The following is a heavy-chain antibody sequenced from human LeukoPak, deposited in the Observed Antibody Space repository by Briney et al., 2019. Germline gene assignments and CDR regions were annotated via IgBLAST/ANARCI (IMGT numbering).Heavy chain of an antibody. J-gene: IGHJ4*02. V-gene: IGHV1-8*02. D-gene: IGHD3-16*01. CDR2: MNPNSGNT. Sequence: ASVKVSCKASGYTFTGYYMHWVRQAPGQGLEWMGWMNPNSGNTGYAQKFQGRVTMTRNTSISTAYMELSSLRSEDTAVYYCARGGGGLGFDYWGQGTLVTVSS. CDR3: ARGGGGLGFDY. CDR1: GYTFTGYY.